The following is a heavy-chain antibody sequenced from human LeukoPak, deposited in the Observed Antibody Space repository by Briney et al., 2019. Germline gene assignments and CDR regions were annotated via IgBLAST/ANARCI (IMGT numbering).Heavy chain of an antibody. CDR2: INPSGGST. V-gene: IGHV1-46*01. CDR1: GYTFTSYY. CDR3: ARGRCSGGSCYGWFDP. J-gene: IGHJ5*02. Sequence: GASVKVSCKASGYTFTSYYMHWVRQAPGQGLEWMGIINPSGGSTSYAQKFQGRVTMTRDTSTSTVYMELSSLRSEDTAVYYCARGRCSGGSCYGWFDPWGQGTLVTVSS. D-gene: IGHD2-15*01.